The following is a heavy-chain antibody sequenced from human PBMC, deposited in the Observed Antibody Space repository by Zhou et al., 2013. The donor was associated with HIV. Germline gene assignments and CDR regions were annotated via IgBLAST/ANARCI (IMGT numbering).Heavy chain of an antibody. CDR1: GDTFIAYA. CDR3: ARNKLGESHYYYLEV. CDR2: IVPMLRTT. J-gene: IGHJ6*03. Sequence: QVQLVQSGAEVRKPGSSVKVSCRASGDTFIAYAISWVRQTPGQGLEWMGAIVPMLRTTNYAQKFQGRVTITTDESTTTAYMELNTLTSGDTAIYYCARNKLGESHYYYLEVWGQGTXVTVSS. V-gene: IGHV1-69*05. D-gene: IGHD3-16*01.